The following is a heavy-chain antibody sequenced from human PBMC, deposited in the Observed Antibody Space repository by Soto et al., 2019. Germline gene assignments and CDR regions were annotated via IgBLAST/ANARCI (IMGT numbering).Heavy chain of an antibody. Sequence: GGSLRLSCSASGFTFSSYAMHWVRQAPGKGLEYVSAISSNGGSTYYADSVKGRFTISRDNSKNTLYLQMSSLRAEDTAVYYCVKDSNGGIAVAGPTDQFDPWGQGTLVTVSS. J-gene: IGHJ5*02. D-gene: IGHD6-19*01. CDR1: GFTFSSYA. CDR2: ISSNGGST. CDR3: VKDSNGGIAVAGPTDQFDP. V-gene: IGHV3-64D*08.